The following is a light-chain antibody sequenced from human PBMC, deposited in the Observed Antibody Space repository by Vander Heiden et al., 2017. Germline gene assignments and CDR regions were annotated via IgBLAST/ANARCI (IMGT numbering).Light chain of an antibody. CDR3: QQYKNWHRT. V-gene: IGKV3-15*01. J-gene: IGKJ1*01. CDR1: QGVSSI. CDR2: GAS. Sequence: ELVMTQSHATLALSPGERPTLSCRASQGVSSILAGNRQKPGQPPRLRITGASTRATGIPARFSGGESGTDFTLTISSLQSEDFAVYYCQQYKNWHRTFGQGTKVEIK.